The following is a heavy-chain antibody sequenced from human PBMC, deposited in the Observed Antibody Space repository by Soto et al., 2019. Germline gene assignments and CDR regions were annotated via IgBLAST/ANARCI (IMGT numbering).Heavy chain of an antibody. V-gene: IGHV1-18*01. CDR1: GYTFYCHS. Sequence: ASVKVCCRASGYTFYCHSFSWVRQAPGQGLEWMGRINADYGNTQYAQKFRGRVTMTTDTSTTTVYMELTNRRSDDTALYYCAMGIQGDFYYGMDVWG. CDR2: INADYGNT. J-gene: IGHJ6*02. CDR3: AMGIQGDFYYGMDV. D-gene: IGHD5-18*01.